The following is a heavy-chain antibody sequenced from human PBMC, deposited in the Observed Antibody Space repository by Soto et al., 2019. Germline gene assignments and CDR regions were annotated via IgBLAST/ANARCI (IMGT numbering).Heavy chain of an antibody. J-gene: IGHJ6*02. CDR2: MKSKTDGGTT. CDR1: GFTFSNAW. D-gene: IGHD6-13*01. CDR3: TTPGVPPIAAADRYGMDV. V-gene: IGHV3-15*07. Sequence: EVQLVESGGGLVKPGGSLRLSCAASGFTFSNAWMNWVRQAPGKGLEWVGRMKSKTDGGTTDYAAPVKGRFTISRDDSKNTMYLKMNSLKTEDTAVYYCTTPGVPPIAAADRYGMDVWGQGTTVTVSS.